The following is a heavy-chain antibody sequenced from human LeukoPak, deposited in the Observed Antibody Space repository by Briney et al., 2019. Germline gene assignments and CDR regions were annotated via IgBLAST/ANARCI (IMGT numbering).Heavy chain of an antibody. CDR1: GVTFSSYV. D-gene: IGHD3-10*01. J-gene: IGHJ4*02. CDR2: ISGSGAST. CDR3: AKVRFGVTARYYFDY. V-gene: IGHV3-23*01. Sequence: GGSLRLSCAASGVTFSSYVMSWVRQAPGKGLEWVSVISGSGASTYYADSVKGRFTISRDNSKNTLYLQMNSLRAEDTAVYYCAKVRFGVTARYYFDYWGQGTLVTVSS.